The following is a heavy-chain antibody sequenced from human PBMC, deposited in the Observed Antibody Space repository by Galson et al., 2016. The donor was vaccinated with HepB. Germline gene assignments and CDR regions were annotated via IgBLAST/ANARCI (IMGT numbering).Heavy chain of an antibody. D-gene: IGHD5-12*01. CDR3: ARDLREYSEYELADF. V-gene: IGHV1-69*04. CDR2: IIPDLGFT. J-gene: IGHJ4*02. CDR1: GGTLSYV. Sequence: SVKVSCKASGGTLSYVVSWVRQAPGQGLEWMGRIIPDLGFTNYAQKFQGRLTITADKSSRTAYMELRTLRFEDTAVYYCARDLREYSEYELADFWGQGTRLTVSS.